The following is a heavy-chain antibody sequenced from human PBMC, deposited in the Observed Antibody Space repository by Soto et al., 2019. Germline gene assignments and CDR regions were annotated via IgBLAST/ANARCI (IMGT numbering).Heavy chain of an antibody. J-gene: IGHJ5*02. D-gene: IGHD6-13*01. V-gene: IGHV4-30-2*06. CDR2: IYYPGLT. Sequence: QLQLQESGSGLLKPSQTLSLNCSVSGDSISSGGLSWNWLRQSPGRGLEWIGYIYYPGLTYYNPSLKSRVSMSLDTSENQVSLSLTSVTDEDSAVYYCARGRRSKTATAGTGWFDPWGPGTLVTVSS. CDR1: GDSISSGGLS. CDR3: ARGRRSKTATAGTGWFDP.